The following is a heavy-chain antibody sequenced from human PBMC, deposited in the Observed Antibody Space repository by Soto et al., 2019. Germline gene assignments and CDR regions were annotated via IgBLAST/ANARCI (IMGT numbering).Heavy chain of an antibody. V-gene: IGHV3-23*01. J-gene: IGHJ6*03. Sequence: PGGSLRLSCAASGFTFSNYAMSWVRQAPGKGLEWVSAISSSGDSPYYADSVKGRFTVSRDNSKNTLYLQMNSLRAEDTAVYYCAKSNRRYQNRAGYYYYMDVWGKGTTVTVSS. CDR1: GFTFSNYA. D-gene: IGHD1-20*01. CDR2: ISSSGDSP. CDR3: AKSNRRYQNRAGYYYYMDV.